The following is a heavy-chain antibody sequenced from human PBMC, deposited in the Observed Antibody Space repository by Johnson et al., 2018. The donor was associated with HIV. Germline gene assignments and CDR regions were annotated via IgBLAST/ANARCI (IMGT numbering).Heavy chain of an antibody. CDR2: ISNSAITL. V-gene: IGHV3-11*04. Sequence: VQLVESGGGLVKPGGSLKLSCATSGFTFSDYYMSWIRQAPGKGLEWLSYISNSAITLYYADSVKGRFSISRDNAKSSVYLQMNSLRAEDTAVYYCARRGLANAVDIWGQGTMVTVSS. CDR3: ARRGLANAVDI. CDR1: GFTFSDYY. J-gene: IGHJ3*02. D-gene: IGHD3-10*01.